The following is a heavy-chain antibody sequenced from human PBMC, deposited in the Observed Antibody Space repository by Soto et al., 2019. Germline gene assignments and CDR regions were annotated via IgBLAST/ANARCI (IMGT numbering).Heavy chain of an antibody. Sequence: PGESLKISCKGSGYSFTSYWIGWVRQMPGKGLECMGIIYPGDSDTRYSPSFQGRFTISRDNSKNTLYLQMNSLRAEDTAVYYCARERGGQLLWIDYYYGMDVWGQGTTVTVSS. CDR1: GYSFTSYW. V-gene: IGHV5-51*01. CDR2: IYPGDSDT. D-gene: IGHD2-2*01. J-gene: IGHJ6*02. CDR3: ARERGGQLLWIDYYYGMDV.